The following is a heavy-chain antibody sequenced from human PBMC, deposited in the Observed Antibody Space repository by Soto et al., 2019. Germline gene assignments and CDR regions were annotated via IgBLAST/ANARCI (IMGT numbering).Heavy chain of an antibody. V-gene: IGHV1-18*01. J-gene: IGHJ4*02. D-gene: IGHD3-9*01. CDR2: ISAYNGNT. CDR1: GYTFTSYG. CDR3: ARDLGYYDILTGYPKFDY. Sequence: ASVKVSCKASGYTFTSYGISWVRQAPGQGLEWMGWISAYNGNTNYAQKLQGRVTMTTDTSTSTAYMELRSLRSDDTAVYYCARDLGYYDILTGYPKFDYWGQGTLVTVSS.